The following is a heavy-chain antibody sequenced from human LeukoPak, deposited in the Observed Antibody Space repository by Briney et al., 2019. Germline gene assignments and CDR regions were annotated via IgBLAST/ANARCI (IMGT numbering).Heavy chain of an antibody. Sequence: QPGRSLRLSCTASGFTFDDYAVHWVRQVPGKGLEWVSGISWNSGRIDYADSVKGRFTISRDNAKNSLYLQMNSVRAEDMALYYCAKDSGYCSTGAFDIWGQGTMVSVSS. V-gene: IGHV3-9*03. D-gene: IGHD6-19*01. J-gene: IGHJ3*02. CDR2: ISWNSGRI. CDR1: GFTFDDYA. CDR3: AKDSGYCSTGAFDI.